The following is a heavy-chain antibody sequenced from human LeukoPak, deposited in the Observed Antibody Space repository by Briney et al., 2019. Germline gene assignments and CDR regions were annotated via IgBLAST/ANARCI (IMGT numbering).Heavy chain of an antibody. V-gene: IGHV4-39*07. CDR2: IYYSGST. Sequence: SETLSLTCTVSGGSISSSSYYWGWIRQPPGKGLEWIGSIYYSGSTYYNPSLKSRVTISVDTSKNQFSLKLSSVTAADTAVYYCARTPPPTIVGAHYFDYWGQGTLVTVSS. CDR3: ARTPPPTIVGAHYFDY. D-gene: IGHD1-26*01. CDR1: GGSISSSSYY. J-gene: IGHJ4*02.